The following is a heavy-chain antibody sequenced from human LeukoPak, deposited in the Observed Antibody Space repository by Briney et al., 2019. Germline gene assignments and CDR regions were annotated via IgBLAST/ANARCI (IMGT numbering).Heavy chain of an antibody. V-gene: IGHV1-46*01. CDR1: GYTFTSYY. Sequence: ASVNVSCKASGYTFTSYYMHWVRQAAGPGREGMGIINPSGGSTSYAQKFQGRVTMTRDTSTSTVYMELSSLRSEDTAVYYCAGTLVGATSFDYWGQGTLVTVSS. J-gene: IGHJ4*02. CDR2: INPSGGST. CDR3: AGTLVGATSFDY. D-gene: IGHD1-26*01.